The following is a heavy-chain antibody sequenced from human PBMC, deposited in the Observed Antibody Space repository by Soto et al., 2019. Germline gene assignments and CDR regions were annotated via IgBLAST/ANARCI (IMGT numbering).Heavy chain of an antibody. CDR1: GGTFSSYA. J-gene: IGHJ5*02. CDR2: IIPIFGTA. Sequence: QVQLVQSGAEVKKPGSSVKVSCKASGGTFSSYAISWVRQAPGQGLEWMGGIIPIFGTANYAQKFQGRVTITADDSRRTAYLERRSLGSRDTAVYYWARVVVVEAAGVPWFDPWGQGTLVTVSS. V-gene: IGHV1-69*12. D-gene: IGHD2-15*01. CDR3: ARVVVVEAAGVPWFDP.